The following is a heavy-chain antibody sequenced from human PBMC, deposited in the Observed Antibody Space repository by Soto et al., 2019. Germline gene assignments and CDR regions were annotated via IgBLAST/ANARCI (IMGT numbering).Heavy chain of an antibody. CDR2: IYHSGST. D-gene: IGHD2-21*01. CDR1: GGSISSGGYS. Sequence: LSLTCAVSGGSISSGGYSWSCIGQPPGKGLEWIGYIYHSGSTYYNPSLKSRVTISVDRSKNQFSLKLSSVTAADTAVYYCARLAVVAVTGSLDNWLDPWGRGILVT. CDR3: ARLAVVAVTGSLDNWLDP. V-gene: IGHV4-30-2*01. J-gene: IGHJ5*02.